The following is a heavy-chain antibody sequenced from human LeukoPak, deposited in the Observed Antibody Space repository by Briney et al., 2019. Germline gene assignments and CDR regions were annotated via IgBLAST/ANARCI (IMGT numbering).Heavy chain of an antibody. CDR1: GYTFTTYG. Sequence: ASVKVSCKASGYTFTTYGISWVRQAPGQGLEWMGWISAHNGNTNYAQKLQGRVAITTDTSTSTAYMELRSLRSDDTAVYYCARGLGVQWELPPHDYWGQGTLVTVSS. CDR3: ARGLGVQWELPPHDY. CDR2: ISAHNGNT. D-gene: IGHD1-26*01. J-gene: IGHJ4*02. V-gene: IGHV1-18*01.